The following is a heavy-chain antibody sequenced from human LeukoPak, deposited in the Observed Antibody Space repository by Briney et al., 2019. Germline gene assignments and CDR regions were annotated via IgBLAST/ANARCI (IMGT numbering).Heavy chain of an antibody. Sequence: TGGSLRLSCAASGFTFSSYAMHWVRQAPGKGLEWVAVISYDGSNKYYADSVKGRFTISRDNSKNTLYLQMNSLRAEDTAVYYCARDSRYYDSSGYYSPGYWGQGTLVTVSS. CDR1: GFTFSSYA. D-gene: IGHD3-22*01. CDR3: ARDSRYYDSSGYYSPGY. CDR2: ISYDGSNK. J-gene: IGHJ4*02. V-gene: IGHV3-30*04.